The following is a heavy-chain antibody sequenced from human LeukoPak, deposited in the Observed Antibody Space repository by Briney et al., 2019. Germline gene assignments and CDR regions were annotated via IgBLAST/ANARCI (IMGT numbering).Heavy chain of an antibody. CDR2: IFYTGST. CDR3: ARHDSSGYYWFDY. D-gene: IGHD3-22*01. Sequence: SETLSLTCTVSGGSISTSSFYWGWIRQPPGKGLEWIGSIFYTGSTYCNPSLKSRVTISVDTSKNQISLKLSSVTAADTAVYYCARHDSSGYYWFDYWGQGTLVTVSS. CDR1: GGSISTSSFY. J-gene: IGHJ4*02. V-gene: IGHV4-39*01.